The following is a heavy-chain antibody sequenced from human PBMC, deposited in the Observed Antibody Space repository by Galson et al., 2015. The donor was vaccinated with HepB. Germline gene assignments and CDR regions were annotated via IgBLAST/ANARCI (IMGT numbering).Heavy chain of an antibody. CDR1: GYSFTEYF. D-gene: IGHD2-21*01. J-gene: IGHJ4*02. CDR3: ATGPGGGELRAPQVAY. V-gene: IGHV1-69-2*01. Sequence: VKVSCKVSGYSFTEYFMHWAQQAPGKGLEWVGLIDPEDSETIYSEKFQGRVTITADTSTDTAYMELGSLRFEDTAVYFCATGPGGGELRAPQVAYWGQGTQVTASS. CDR2: IDPEDSET.